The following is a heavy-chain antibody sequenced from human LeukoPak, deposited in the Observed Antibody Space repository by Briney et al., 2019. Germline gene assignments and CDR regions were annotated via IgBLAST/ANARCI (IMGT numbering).Heavy chain of an antibody. D-gene: IGHD3-22*01. CDR2: ISGSGGST. CDR3: AKGVTYYYDSSGYYLGY. CDR1: GFTFSSYA. Sequence: HPGGSLRLSCAASGFTFSSYAMSWVRQAPGKGLEWVSAISGSGGSTYYADSVKGRFTISRDNSKNTLYLQMNSLRAEDTAVYYCAKGVTYYYDSSGYYLGYWGQGTLVTVSS. J-gene: IGHJ4*02. V-gene: IGHV3-23*01.